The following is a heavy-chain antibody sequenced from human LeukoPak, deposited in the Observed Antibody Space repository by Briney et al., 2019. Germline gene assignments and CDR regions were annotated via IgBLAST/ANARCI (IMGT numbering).Heavy chain of an antibody. V-gene: IGHV3-74*01. CDR2: INSDGTTT. CDR1: GFTFSSYW. D-gene: IGHD5-18*01. J-gene: IGHJ5*02. CDR3: ARLNVDTAT. Sequence: PGGSLRLSCAASGFTFSSYWMHWVRQAPGKGLVWVSRINSDGTTTNYADSVKGRFTTSRDNARNTLYLQMDSLRAEDTAMYYCARLNVDTATWGQGTLVTVSS.